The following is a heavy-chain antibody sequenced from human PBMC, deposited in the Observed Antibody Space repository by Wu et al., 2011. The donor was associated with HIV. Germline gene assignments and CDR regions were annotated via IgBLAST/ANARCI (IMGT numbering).Heavy chain of an antibody. CDR3: ATSSGYYGALDY. CDR2: INPNSGGT. D-gene: IGHD3-22*01. V-gene: IGHV1-2*02. Sequence: QVQLVQSGAEVKKPGPSVKVSCKASGYTFTDYYIHWVRQAPGQGLEWMGWINPNSGGTNDAQKFQGRVTMTWDTSISTAYMELSRLRFDDTAVYYCATSSGYYGALDYWGQGTLVTVSS. CDR1: GYTFTDYY. J-gene: IGHJ4*02.